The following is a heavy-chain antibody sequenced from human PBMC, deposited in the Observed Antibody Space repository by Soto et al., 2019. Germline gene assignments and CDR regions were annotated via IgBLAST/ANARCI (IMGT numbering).Heavy chain of an antibody. J-gene: IGHJ4*02. CDR3: AREDSSDWYYFDY. D-gene: IGHD6-19*01. CDR2: ISSSSGYR. CDR1: GFTFRTYR. V-gene: IGHV3-21*01. Sequence: GGSLRLSCAASGFTFRTYRMNWVRQAPGKGLEWVSSISSSSGYRYYADSVKGRFTISRDNAKNSLTLQMNSLRAEDTAVYYCAREDSSDWYYFDYWGQGTLVTVSS.